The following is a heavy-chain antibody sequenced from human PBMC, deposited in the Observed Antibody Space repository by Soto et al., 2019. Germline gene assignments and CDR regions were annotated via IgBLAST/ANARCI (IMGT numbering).Heavy chain of an antibody. V-gene: IGHV3-7*01. J-gene: IGHJ4*02. CDR1: GFTFSDYW. Sequence: PGGSLRLSCAASGFTFSDYWMGWVRQAPGKRLEWVANIKPHGNEKYYVDSVKGRFTISRDNAKNSLYLQMNSLRVEDTAIYFCARENYFDYWGQGTLVTVSS. CDR3: ARENYFDY. CDR2: IKPHGNEK.